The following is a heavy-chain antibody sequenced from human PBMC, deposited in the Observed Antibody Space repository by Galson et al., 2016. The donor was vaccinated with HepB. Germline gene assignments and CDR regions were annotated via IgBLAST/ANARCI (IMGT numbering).Heavy chain of an antibody. CDR1: GGSISGGSYY. J-gene: IGHJ3*02. Sequence: SETLSLTCTVSGGSISGGSYYWSWIRQPPGKGLEWIAYIYFSGTTNYNPSLKSRVTISLDTSKGQFSLKVTSVTAADSAVYYCARSYGGYAFDIWGQGTMVTVSS. D-gene: IGHD4-23*01. CDR3: ARSYGGYAFDI. CDR2: IYFSGTT. V-gene: IGHV4-61*01.